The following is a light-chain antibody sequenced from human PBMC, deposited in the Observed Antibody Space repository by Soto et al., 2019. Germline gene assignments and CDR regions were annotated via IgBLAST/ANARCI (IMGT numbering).Light chain of an antibody. CDR2: WAS. V-gene: IGKV4-1*01. Sequence: DIVMTQSPDSLAVSLGERATINFKSSQSVLYNSDNKNYLAWYQQKAGQPPKLLIYWASTRDSGVPDRFSGSGSGADFTLTINNLQAEDVAVYYCQQYYTTLSFGGGTKVEIK. CDR3: QQYYTTLS. J-gene: IGKJ4*01. CDR1: QSVLYNSDNKNY.